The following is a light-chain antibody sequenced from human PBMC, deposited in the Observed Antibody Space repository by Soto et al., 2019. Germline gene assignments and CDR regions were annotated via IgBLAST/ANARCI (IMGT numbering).Light chain of an antibody. CDR2: GAS. CDR1: QSVSSSY. Sequence: EIVLAQSPVTLSLYPGERATLSCRASQSVSSSYLAWYQQKPGQAPRLLIYGASNRASGISDRFSGSGSGTDFTLTIYRLEPEDFAVYYCQQYDTSPWTFGQGTKVDIK. J-gene: IGKJ1*01. V-gene: IGKV3-20*01. CDR3: QQYDTSPWT.